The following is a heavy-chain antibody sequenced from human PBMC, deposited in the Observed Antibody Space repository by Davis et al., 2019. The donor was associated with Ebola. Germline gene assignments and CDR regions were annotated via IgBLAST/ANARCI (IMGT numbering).Heavy chain of an antibody. D-gene: IGHD2-2*01. V-gene: IGHV3-7*03. CDR3: AKAREPRYCSSTSCSGMDV. CDR2: IKQDGSNK. J-gene: IGHJ6*04. Sequence: GESLKISCAASGFTFSSYAMSWVRQAPGKGLEWVANIKQDGSNKYYADSVKGRFTISRDNSKNTLYLQMNSLRVEDTAVYYCAKAREPRYCSSTSCSGMDVWGKGTTVTVSS. CDR1: GFTFSSYA.